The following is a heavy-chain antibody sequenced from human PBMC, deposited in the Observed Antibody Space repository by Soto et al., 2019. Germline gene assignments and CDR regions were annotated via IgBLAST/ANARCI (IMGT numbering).Heavy chain of an antibody. V-gene: IGHV4-39*01. CDR2: IYFTGNT. D-gene: IGHD6-25*01. CDR1: GGSITSSSHF. CDR3: AGQTFTIAAASYGRSNWFDP. J-gene: IGHJ5*02. Sequence: PSETLSLTCSASGGSITSSSHFWGWVRQPPGRGVEWIGTIYFTGNTYYTPSLKSRLTMSIDTSKNEFSLRLNSVTAADTAVYYCAGQTFTIAAASYGRSNWFDPWGPGTLVTVSS.